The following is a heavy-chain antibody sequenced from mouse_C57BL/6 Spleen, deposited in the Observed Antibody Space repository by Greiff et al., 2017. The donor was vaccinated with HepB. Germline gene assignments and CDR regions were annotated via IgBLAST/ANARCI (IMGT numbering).Heavy chain of an antibody. J-gene: IGHJ4*01. D-gene: IGHD1-2*01. V-gene: IGHV5-17*01. CDR3: ARGPITTAMDY. CDR1: GFTFSDYG. Sequence: EVKVVESGGGLVKPGGSLKLSCAASGFTFSDYGMHWVRQAPEKGLEWVAYISSGSSTIYYADTVKGRFTISRDNAKNTLFLQMTSLRSEDTAMYYCARGPITTAMDYWGQGTSVTVSS. CDR2: ISSGSSTI.